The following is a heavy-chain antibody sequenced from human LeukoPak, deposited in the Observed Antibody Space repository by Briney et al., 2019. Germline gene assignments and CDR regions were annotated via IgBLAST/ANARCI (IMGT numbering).Heavy chain of an antibody. CDR2: ISAYNGNT. CDR1: GYTFINYD. J-gene: IGHJ5*02. D-gene: IGHD2-2*01. Sequence: GASVKVSCKATGYTFINYDINWVRQAPGQGLEWMGWISAYNGNTNYAQKLQGRVTMTTDTSTSTAYMELRSLRSDDTAVYYCARDGHPRIVVVPAAIPSAYNWFDPWGQGTLDTVSS. V-gene: IGHV1-18*01. CDR3: ARDGHPRIVVVPAAIPSAYNWFDP.